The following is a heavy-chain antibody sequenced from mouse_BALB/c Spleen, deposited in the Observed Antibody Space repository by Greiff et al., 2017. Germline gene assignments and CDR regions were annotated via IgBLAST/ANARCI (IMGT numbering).Heavy chain of an antibody. D-gene: IGHD1-1*02. J-gene: IGHJ4*01. CDR3: TRGGNYAMGC. CDR1: GFTFTDYY. Sequence: DVMLVESGGGLVQPGGSLRLSCATSGFTFTDYYMSWVRQPPGKVLEWLGFIRNKANGYTTEYSAFVKGRFTIARDNYQSNLYLQMSTLRAEDSATYYCTRGGNYAMGCWGKGTSVTVST. V-gene: IGHV7-3*02. CDR2: IRNKANGYTT.